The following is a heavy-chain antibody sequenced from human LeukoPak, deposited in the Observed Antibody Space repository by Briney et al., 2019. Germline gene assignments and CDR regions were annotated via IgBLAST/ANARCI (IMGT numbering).Heavy chain of an antibody. Sequence: GGSLRLSCAASGFTFSSYEMNWVRQAPGKGLEWVSYISSSGSTIYYADSVKGRFTISRDNAKNSLYPQMNSLRAEDTAVYYCARALGYNLGDYFDYWGQGTLVTVSS. J-gene: IGHJ4*02. CDR2: ISSSGSTI. CDR3: ARALGYNLGDYFDY. D-gene: IGHD1-1*01. V-gene: IGHV3-48*03. CDR1: GFTFSSYE.